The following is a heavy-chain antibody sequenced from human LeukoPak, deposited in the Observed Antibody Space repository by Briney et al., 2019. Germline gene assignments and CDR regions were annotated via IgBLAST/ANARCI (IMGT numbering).Heavy chain of an antibody. CDR2: VNADGGNT. CDR1: GFTFDNYR. Sequence: GGSLRLPFAAAGFTFDNYRMSWVRQAQGKGLEWVSTVNADGGNTYYADSVKGRFTISRDNSKSTLILQMNSLRVEDTALYYCTKRVKYGGTWDHFADWGQGTLVTVSS. D-gene: IGHD1-26*01. V-gene: IGHV3-23*01. CDR3: TKRVKYGGTWDHFAD. J-gene: IGHJ4*02.